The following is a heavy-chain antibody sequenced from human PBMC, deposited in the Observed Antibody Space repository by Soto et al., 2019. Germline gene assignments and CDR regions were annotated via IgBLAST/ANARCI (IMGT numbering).Heavy chain of an antibody. CDR3: ARRDSGSYFDY. V-gene: IGHV4-39*01. J-gene: IGHJ4*02. D-gene: IGHD6-19*01. Sequence: SETLSLTCTVSGGSISSSSYYWGWIRQPPGTGLEWIGSIYYSGSPSYNPSLKSRVTISVDTSKNQFSLKLSSVPAADTAVYYCARRDSGSYFDYWGQGSLVTVSS. CDR2: IYYSGSP. CDR1: GGSISSSSYY.